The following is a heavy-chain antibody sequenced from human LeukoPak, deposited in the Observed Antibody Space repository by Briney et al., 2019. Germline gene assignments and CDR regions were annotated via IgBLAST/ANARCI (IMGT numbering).Heavy chain of an antibody. J-gene: IGHJ4*02. CDR1: GFTFSSYS. D-gene: IGHD4-17*01. V-gene: IGHV3-21*01. Sequence: GGSLRLSCAASGFTFSSYSMTWVRQAPGKGLEWVSSISSSSSYIYYAGSVKGRFTISRDNAKNSLYLQMNSLRAEDTAVYYCAREPDYGDEYYFDYWGQGTLVTVSS. CDR3: AREPDYGDEYYFDY. CDR2: ISSSSSYI.